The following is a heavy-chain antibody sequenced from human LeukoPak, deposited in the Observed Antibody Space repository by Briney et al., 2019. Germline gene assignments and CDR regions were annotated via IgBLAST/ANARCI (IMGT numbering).Heavy chain of an antibody. J-gene: IGHJ3*02. Sequence: ASVMVSCKASGYTFVTYGISWVRQATGQGLEWMGWMNPNSGDTGYAYKFQGRVTITRNTSINTAYMELSSLTSEDTAVYYCARVGLYDAFDIWGQGTMVTVSS. CDR1: GYTFVTYG. CDR2: MNPNSGDT. D-gene: IGHD2-15*01. CDR3: ARVGLYDAFDI. V-gene: IGHV1-8*03.